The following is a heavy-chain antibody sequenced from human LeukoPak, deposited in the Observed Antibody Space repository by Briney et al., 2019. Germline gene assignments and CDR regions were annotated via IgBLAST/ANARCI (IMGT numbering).Heavy chain of an antibody. J-gene: IGHJ4*02. CDR2: IRGTESS. CDR3: ARGPDMVRGETPFDY. V-gene: IGHV4-59*12. Sequence: PSETLSLTCTVSGGSFSSYYWSWIRQPPGKGLEWIGYIRGTESSNYNPSLRGRVTISVDTSKNQFSLKLSSVTAADTAVYYCARGPDMVRGETPFDYWGQGTLVTVSS. CDR1: GGSFSSYY. D-gene: IGHD3-10*01.